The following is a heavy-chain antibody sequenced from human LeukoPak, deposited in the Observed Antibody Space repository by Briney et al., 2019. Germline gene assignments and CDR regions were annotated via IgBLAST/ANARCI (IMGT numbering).Heavy chain of an antibody. Sequence: GRSLRLSCAASGFTFDDYAMHWVRHAPGKGLEWVSGISWNSGSIGYADSVKGRFTISRDKAKNSLYLQMNSLRAEDTAVYYCARENRFGYVDYWGQGTLVTVSS. V-gene: IGHV3-9*01. D-gene: IGHD3-10*01. CDR3: ARENRFGYVDY. J-gene: IGHJ4*02. CDR2: ISWNSGSI. CDR1: GFTFDDYA.